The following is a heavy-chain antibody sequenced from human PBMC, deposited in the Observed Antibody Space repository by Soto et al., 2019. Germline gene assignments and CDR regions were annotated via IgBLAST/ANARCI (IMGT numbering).Heavy chain of an antibody. Sequence: GASVKVSCKVSGYTLTELSMHWVRQAPGKGLEWMGGFDPEDGETIYAQKFQGGVTMTEDTSTDTAYMGLSSLRSEDTAVYYCATDFILWGRPFDPWGQGTLVTVSS. CDR3: ATDFILWGRPFDP. CDR2: FDPEDGET. D-gene: IGHD3-9*01. J-gene: IGHJ5*02. CDR1: GYTLTELS. V-gene: IGHV1-24*01.